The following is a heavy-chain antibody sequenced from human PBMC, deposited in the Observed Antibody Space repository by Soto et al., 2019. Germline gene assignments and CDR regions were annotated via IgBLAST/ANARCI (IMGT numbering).Heavy chain of an antibody. CDR3: ARGVRFLSWYYYYGMDV. D-gene: IGHD3-3*01. CDR1: GGSFSGYY. J-gene: IGHJ6*02. CDR2: INHSGST. V-gene: IGHV4-34*01. Sequence: PSETLSLTCAVYGGSFSGYYWSWIRQPPGKGLEWIGEINHSGSTNYNPSLKSRVTISVDTSKNQFSLKLSSVTAADTAVYYCARGVRFLSWYYYYGMDVWGQGTTGTVSS.